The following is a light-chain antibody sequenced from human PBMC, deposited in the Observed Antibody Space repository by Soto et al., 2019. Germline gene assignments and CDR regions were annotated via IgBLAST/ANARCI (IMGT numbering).Light chain of an antibody. V-gene: IGKV3-20*01. Sequence: EIVLTQSPGTLSLSPGERATLSCRASQSVSSNYLAWYQQKPGQAPRLLIYGTSTRATGIPDRFSGSGSGTDFTLTISRLDPEDFAVYYRQQYGRSPGLFTFGPGTKVDSK. CDR3: QQYGRSPGLFT. CDR2: GTS. J-gene: IGKJ3*01. CDR1: QSVSSNY.